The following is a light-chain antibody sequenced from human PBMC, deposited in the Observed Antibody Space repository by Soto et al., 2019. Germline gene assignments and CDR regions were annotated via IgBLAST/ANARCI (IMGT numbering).Light chain of an antibody. CDR3: QQYGSSPLT. J-gene: IGKJ4*01. CDR2: GAS. V-gene: IGKV3-20*01. CDR1: QSVSSSF. Sequence: EIVVTQSPGTLSLSPGERATLSCRASQSVSSSFLAWYQQKPGQAPRLLIYGASSRATGSPDRFSGSGSGTDFTLTISRLEPEDVAVYYCQQYGSSPLTFGGGTKVEIK.